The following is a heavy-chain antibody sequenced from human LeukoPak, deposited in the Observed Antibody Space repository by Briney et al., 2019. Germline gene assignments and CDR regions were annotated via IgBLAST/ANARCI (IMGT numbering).Heavy chain of an antibody. CDR3: ARRAGEYSHPYDY. CDR2: IYSGGNT. D-gene: IGHD2-15*01. J-gene: IGHJ4*02. CDR1: GFTVSRNY. Sequence: GGSLRLSCAASGFTVSRNYMTWVRQAPGKGLEWVSVIYSGGNTYYAESVKGRFTVSRDNSKNTLYLQMNSLRAEDTAIYYCARRAGEYSHPYDYWGQGTLVTVSS. V-gene: IGHV3-53*01.